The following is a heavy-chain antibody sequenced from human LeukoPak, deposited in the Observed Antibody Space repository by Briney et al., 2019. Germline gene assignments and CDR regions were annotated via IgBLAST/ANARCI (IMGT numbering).Heavy chain of an antibody. CDR2: ISAYNGNT. CDR1: GYTFTSYG. CDR3: ARDQGVTMVRGVISVFDY. D-gene: IGHD3-10*01. J-gene: IGHJ4*02. V-gene: IGHV1-18*01. Sequence: ASVKVSCKASGYTFTSYGISWVRQAPGQGLEWMGWISAYNGNTNYAQKLQGRVTMTTDTSTSTAYMELRSLRSDDTAVYYCARDQGVTMVRGVISVFDYWGQGTLVTVSS.